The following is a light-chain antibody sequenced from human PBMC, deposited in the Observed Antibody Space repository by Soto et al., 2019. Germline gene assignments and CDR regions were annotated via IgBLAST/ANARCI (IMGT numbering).Light chain of an antibody. Sequence: QAVVTQEPSLTVSPGGTVTLTCGSSTGAVTSGYYPYWFQQKPGQAPRTLIYDTSNKHSWTPARFSGSLLGGKAALTLSGAQPEDEAEYYCLLSYSGARLVVFGGGTKVTVL. CDR3: LLSYSGARLVV. J-gene: IGLJ2*01. CDR2: DTS. CDR1: TGAVTSGYY. V-gene: IGLV7-46*01.